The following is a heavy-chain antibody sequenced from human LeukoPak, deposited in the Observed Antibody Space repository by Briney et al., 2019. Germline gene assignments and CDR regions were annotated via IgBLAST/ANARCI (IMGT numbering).Heavy chain of an antibody. V-gene: IGHV3-30*02. CDR3: ARYYYSSSWYFDY. J-gene: IGHJ4*02. CDR1: GFSFSSYA. Sequence: PGGSLRLSCAASGFSFSSYAMHWVRQAPGKGLEWVAFIRYDGTNKYYADSVKGRFTISRDNSKNTLYLQMNSLRAEDTAVYYCARYYYSSSWYFDYWGQGALVTVSS. D-gene: IGHD6-13*01. CDR2: IRYDGTNK.